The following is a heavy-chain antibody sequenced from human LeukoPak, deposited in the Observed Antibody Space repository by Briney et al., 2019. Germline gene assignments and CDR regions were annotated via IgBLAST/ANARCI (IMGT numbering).Heavy chain of an antibody. D-gene: IGHD6-19*01. CDR1: GFTFSSYA. CDR2: ISSSSSTI. J-gene: IGHJ4*02. CDR3: ARDPRIAVAGVFDY. V-gene: IGHV3-48*01. Sequence: GRSLRLSCAASGFTFSSYAMHWVRQAPGKGLEWVSYISSSSSTIYYADSVKGRFTISRDNAKNSLYLQMNSLRAEDTAVYYCARDPRIAVAGVFDYWGQGTLVTVSS.